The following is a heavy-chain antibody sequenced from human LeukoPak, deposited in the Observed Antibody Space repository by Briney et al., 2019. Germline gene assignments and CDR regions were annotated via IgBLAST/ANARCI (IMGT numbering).Heavy chain of an antibody. CDR1: GYTFTSYG. V-gene: IGHV1-18*04. D-gene: IGHD2-15*01. Sequence: ASVKVSCKASGYTFTSYGISWVRQAPGQGLEWMGWISAYNGNTNYAQKLQGRVTMTTDTSTSTAYTELRSLRSDDTAVYYCARDTCSGGSCYWGYWGQGTLVTVSS. CDR2: ISAYNGNT. CDR3: ARDTCSGGSCYWGY. J-gene: IGHJ4*02.